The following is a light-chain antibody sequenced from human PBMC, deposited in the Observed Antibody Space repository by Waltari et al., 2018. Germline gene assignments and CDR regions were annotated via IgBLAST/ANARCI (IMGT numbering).Light chain of an antibody. CDR3: QQLNSYPFT. CDR1: QGISSY. Sequence: IQLTQSPSSLSPSVGDRVTITCRASQGISSYLALYQQKQGKAPKLLIYAASTLQSGVPSRFSGSGSGTDFTLTIISLQPEDFATYYCQQLNSYPFTFDAGTKVDIK. J-gene: IGKJ3*01. V-gene: IGKV1-9*01. CDR2: AAS.